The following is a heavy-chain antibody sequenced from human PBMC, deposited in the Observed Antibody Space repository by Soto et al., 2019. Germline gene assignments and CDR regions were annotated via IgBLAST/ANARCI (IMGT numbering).Heavy chain of an antibody. CDR3: ARDPSGNSNEWYFDL. D-gene: IGHD1-20*01. Sequence: QVQLQESGPGLVKPSQTLSLTCTVSGGSISSGGYYWSWIRQHPGKGLAWIGYIYYSGSTYSNPSLKSRVTISVDTSKNQFSLKLNSVTAADTAVYYSARDPSGNSNEWYFDLWGRGTLVTVSS. CDR2: IYYSGST. CDR1: GGSISSGGYY. V-gene: IGHV4-31*03. J-gene: IGHJ2*01.